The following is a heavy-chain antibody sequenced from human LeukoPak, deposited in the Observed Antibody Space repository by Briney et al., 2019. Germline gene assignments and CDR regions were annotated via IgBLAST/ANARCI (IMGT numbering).Heavy chain of an antibody. CDR1: GFTFSSHG. Sequence: PGGSLRLSCAASGFTFSSHGMHWVRQAPGKGLEWVAFIRYEGSNKYYADSVKGRFTISRDNSKNTLYLQMNSLRAEDTAVYYCAKDRTAMVSDYWGQGTLVTVSS. CDR2: IRYEGSNK. V-gene: IGHV3-30*02. CDR3: AKDRTAMVSDY. J-gene: IGHJ4*02. D-gene: IGHD5-18*01.